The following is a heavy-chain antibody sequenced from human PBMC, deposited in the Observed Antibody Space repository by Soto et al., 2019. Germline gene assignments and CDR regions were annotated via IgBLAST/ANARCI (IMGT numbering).Heavy chain of an antibody. J-gene: IGHJ4*02. CDR3: AARSCSTSTCFRPGPY. Sequence: QVQLVQSAAEMKKPGSSVKVSCKASGGTFNSYTFSWVRQAPGQGLEWMGRIIPILDMTTYSQSFQGRVTITADKFTNTVYMELSSLTSEDTALYFCAARSCSTSTCFRPGPYWGQGTLVAVSS. V-gene: IGHV1-69*02. D-gene: IGHD2-2*01. CDR1: GGTFNSYT. CDR2: IIPILDMT.